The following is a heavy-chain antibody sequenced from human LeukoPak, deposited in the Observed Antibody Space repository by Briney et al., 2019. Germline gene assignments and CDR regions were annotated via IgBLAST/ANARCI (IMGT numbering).Heavy chain of an antibody. D-gene: IGHD4-17*01. Sequence: GGSLRLSCAASGFTFSNFAMTWVRQAPGKGLEWVSSINRRHGPTYNTDSVKGRFTISRDNSQNTLYLQMNSLRAEDTAVYYCTKDPNGDYVGAFDPWGEGTRVSVSS. CDR1: GFTFSNFA. CDR3: TKDPNGDYVGAFDP. CDR2: INRRHGPT. J-gene: IGHJ5*02. V-gene: IGHV3-23*01.